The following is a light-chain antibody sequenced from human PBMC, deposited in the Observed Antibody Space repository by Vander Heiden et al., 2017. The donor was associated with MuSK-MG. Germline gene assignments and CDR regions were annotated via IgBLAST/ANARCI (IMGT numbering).Light chain of an antibody. V-gene: IGKV1-39*01. Sequence: DIQMTQSPSSLSASVGDRVTITCRASQSISSYLNWYQQKPGKAPKLLIYAASSLQSGVPSRFSGSGSGTDFTLTISSRQPEDFATYYCQQRYSTPYTFGKGPSWRSN. CDR2: AAS. CDR1: QSISSY. J-gene: IGKJ2*01. CDR3: QQRYSTPYT.